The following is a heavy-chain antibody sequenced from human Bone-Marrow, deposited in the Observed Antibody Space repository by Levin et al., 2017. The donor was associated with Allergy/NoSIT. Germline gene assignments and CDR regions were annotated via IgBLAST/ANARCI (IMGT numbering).Heavy chain of an antibody. V-gene: IGHV1-2*02. Sequence: ASVKVSCKASGYTFTGYYMHWVRQAPGQGLDWMGWINPNSGATKYAQKFQGRVTMTRDTSISTAYMDLSRLSSDDTAVYSCARFNCSSTSCYGDFYYYYGMDVWGQGTTVTVSS. CDR3: ARFNCSSTSCYGDFYYYYGMDV. CDR2: INPNSGAT. J-gene: IGHJ6*02. CDR1: GYTFTGYY. D-gene: IGHD2-2*01.